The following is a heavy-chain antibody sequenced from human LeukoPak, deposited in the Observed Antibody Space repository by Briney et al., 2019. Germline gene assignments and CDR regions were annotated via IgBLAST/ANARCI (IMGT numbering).Heavy chain of an antibody. J-gene: IGHJ4*02. CDR3: ARQAFRTGMISADY. V-gene: IGHV1-69*13. Sequence: GASVKVSCKASGGTFSSYAISWVRQAPGQGLEWMGGFIPIFGTANYAQKFQGRVTITADESTSTAYMELSSLRSEDTAVYYCARQAFRTGMISADYWGQGTLVTVSS. CDR1: GGTFSSYA. D-gene: IGHD1-1*01. CDR2: FIPIFGTA.